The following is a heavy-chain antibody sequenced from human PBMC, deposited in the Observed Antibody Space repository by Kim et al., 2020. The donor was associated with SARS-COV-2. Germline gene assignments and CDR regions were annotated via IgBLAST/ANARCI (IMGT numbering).Heavy chain of an antibody. V-gene: IGHV3-23*01. J-gene: IGHJ4*02. Sequence: GGSLRLSCAASGFTFSGYAMTWVRQAPGKGLEWVSALSGSGAGSYYADSVKGRFTISRDNSKNTLYLQMNSLRAEDTAVYYCARRSPNWEFDYWGQGTLV. CDR3: ARRSPNWEFDY. CDR2: LSGSGAGS. CDR1: GFTFSGYA. D-gene: IGHD1-1*01.